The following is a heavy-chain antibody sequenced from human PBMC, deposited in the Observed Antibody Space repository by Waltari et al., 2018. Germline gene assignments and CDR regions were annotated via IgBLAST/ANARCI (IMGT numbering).Heavy chain of an antibody. J-gene: IGHJ4*02. CDR1: GGTFSSYA. D-gene: IGHD5-18*01. Sequence: QVQLVQSGAEVKKPGSSVKVSCKASGGTFSSYAISWVRQAPGQGLEWMGGIKPILGTANYAKKVQGRVTITADESTSTAYMELSSLRSEDTAVYYCARGRYSYGPRPSGDFDYWGQGTLVTVSS. CDR2: IKPILGTA. CDR3: ARGRYSYGPRPSGDFDY. V-gene: IGHV1-69*01.